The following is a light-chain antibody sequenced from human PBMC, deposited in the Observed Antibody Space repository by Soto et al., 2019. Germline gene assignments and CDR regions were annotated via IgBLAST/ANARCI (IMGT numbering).Light chain of an antibody. Sequence: AIPVTQSPSSLSASVGDRVTTSCRASQGIGNDLGWYQQKPGKAPKLLIYEASTLQTGVASRFSGSGSGTDFTLTISSLQPEDFATYYCLQDYVYPWTFGQGTKVEVK. CDR1: QGIGND. V-gene: IGKV1-6*01. CDR2: EAS. J-gene: IGKJ1*01. CDR3: LQDYVYPWT.